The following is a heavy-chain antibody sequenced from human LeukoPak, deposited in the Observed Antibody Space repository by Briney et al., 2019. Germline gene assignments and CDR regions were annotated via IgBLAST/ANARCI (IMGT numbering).Heavy chain of an antibody. V-gene: IGHV3-7*01. CDR1: GSTFSSYW. CDR3: ARRGADWYFDL. J-gene: IGHJ2*01. CDR2: IKQDGSEK. Sequence: PGGSLRLSCAASGSTFSSYWMSWVRQAPGKGLEWVANIKQDGSEKYYVDFVKGRFTVSRDNAWNSIFLQMNSLRDEDTAVYYCARRGADWYFDLWGRGTLVTVSS.